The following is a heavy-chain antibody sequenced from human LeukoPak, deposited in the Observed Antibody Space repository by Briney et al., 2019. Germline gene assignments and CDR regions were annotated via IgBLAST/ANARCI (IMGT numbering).Heavy chain of an antibody. Sequence: PGGSLRLSCAASGFTFSNYWMTWVRQAPGKGLEWLSYIGSSGRTIYYADSVKGRFTISRDNAKNSLYLQMNSLRVEDTAVYYCAKLDGIAGLDYWGQGTLVTVSS. D-gene: IGHD6-13*01. CDR3: AKLDGIAGLDY. J-gene: IGHJ4*02. CDR2: IGSSGRTI. V-gene: IGHV3-48*04. CDR1: GFTFSNYW.